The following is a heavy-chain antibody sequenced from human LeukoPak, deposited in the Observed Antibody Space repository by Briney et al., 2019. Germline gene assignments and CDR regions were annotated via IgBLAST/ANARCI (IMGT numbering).Heavy chain of an antibody. CDR1: GVSISSGGYS. Sequence: PSETLSLTCTVSGVSISSGGYSWSWIRQPPGKGLEWIGYIYHSGSTYYNPSLKSRVTISVDRSKNQFSLKLSSVTAADTAVYYCARQDSGSGYATWGQGTLVTVSS. CDR2: IYHSGST. CDR3: ARQDSGSGYAT. D-gene: IGHD5-12*01. J-gene: IGHJ5*02. V-gene: IGHV4-30-2*01.